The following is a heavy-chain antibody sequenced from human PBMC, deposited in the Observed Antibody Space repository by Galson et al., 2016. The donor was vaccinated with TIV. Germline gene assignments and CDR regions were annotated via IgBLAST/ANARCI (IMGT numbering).Heavy chain of an antibody. CDR1: GYRFIGYY. V-gene: IGHV1-2*02. CDR3: AKESDWGVAEFDF. Sequence: SVKVSCKASGYRFIGYYIHWVRQAPGRGPEWMGCINPGNGDTKHAQIFQGSVTLTWDTSVSTAYMELTSLRSDDTAVYFRAKESDWGVAEFDFWGQGTPVSVSS. D-gene: IGHD2-21*01. CDR2: INPGNGDT. J-gene: IGHJ4*02.